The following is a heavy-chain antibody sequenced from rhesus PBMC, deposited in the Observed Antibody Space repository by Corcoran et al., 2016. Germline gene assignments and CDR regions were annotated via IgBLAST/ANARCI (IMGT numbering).Heavy chain of an antibody. J-gene: IGHJ4*01. Sequence: QVQLVQSGAEVKKPGASVKLSCSPSGDTFTNSYINWVRQAPGQQLEWVGWSNLPDGKPGHAQKCQGRVTVTRDASTNTAYLDLSNLRSEDTAVYFCTTMTTMRTLDFWGQGVLVTVSS. CDR2: SNLPDGKP. V-gene: IGHV1S9*01. D-gene: IGHD1-32*01. CDR3: TTMTTMRTLDF. CDR1: GDTFTNSY.